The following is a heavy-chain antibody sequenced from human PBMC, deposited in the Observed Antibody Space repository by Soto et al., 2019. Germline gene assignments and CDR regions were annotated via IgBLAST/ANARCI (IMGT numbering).Heavy chain of an antibody. V-gene: IGHV3-15*01. CDR3: TTTPYYYDSSGYFNDAFDI. Sequence: GGSLRLSCAASGFTFSNAWMSWFRQAPGKGLEWVGRIKSKTDGGTTDYAAPVKGRFTISRDDSKNTLYLQMNSLKTEDTAVYYCTTTPYYYDSSGYFNDAFDIWGQGTMVTVSS. J-gene: IGHJ3*02. CDR1: GFTFSNAW. CDR2: IKSKTDGGTT. D-gene: IGHD3-22*01.